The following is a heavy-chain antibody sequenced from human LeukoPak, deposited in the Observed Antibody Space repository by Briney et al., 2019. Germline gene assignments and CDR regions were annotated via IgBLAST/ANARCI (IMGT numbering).Heavy chain of an antibody. Sequence: SETLSLTCAVYGGSFSGYYWSWIRQPPGKGLEWIGEINHSGSTNYNPSLKSRVTISVDTSKNQFSLKLSSVTAADTAVYYCARPLIVGATRSLGYWGQGTLVTVSS. V-gene: IGHV4-34*01. D-gene: IGHD1-26*01. J-gene: IGHJ4*02. CDR3: ARPLIVGATRSLGY. CDR1: GGSFSGYY. CDR2: INHSGST.